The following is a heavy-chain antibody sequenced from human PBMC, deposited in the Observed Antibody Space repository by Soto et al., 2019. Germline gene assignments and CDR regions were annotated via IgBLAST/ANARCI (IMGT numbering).Heavy chain of an antibody. D-gene: IGHD1-26*01. CDR1: GFTFSSYE. J-gene: IGHJ3*01. Sequence: VGSLRLSCAASGFTFSSYEMNWVRQAPGKGLEWVAYISISGRTIYYADSVKGRFTISRDDAKSSLYLQMNSLRAGDTAVYYCARDVSGSFYVSGINDDAYDLWGQGTLVTVSS. V-gene: IGHV3-48*03. CDR2: ISISGRTI. CDR3: ARDVSGSFYVSGINDDAYDL.